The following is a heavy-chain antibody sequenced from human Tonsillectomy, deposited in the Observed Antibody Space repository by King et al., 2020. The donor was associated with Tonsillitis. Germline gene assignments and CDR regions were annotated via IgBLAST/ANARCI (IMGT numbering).Heavy chain of an antibody. Sequence: VQLVESGGGVVQPGRPLRLSCVASGFTFRSYAMHWVRQTPGKGLEWVAVISYDGNEEYYADSVKGRFTISRDNSKNTLYLQMNSLRSEDTAVYYCARLDVLLWFGEPTGGDWGQGHLVTVSS. CDR1: GFTFRSYA. D-gene: IGHD3-10*01. CDR2: ISYDGNEE. CDR3: ARLDVLLWFGEPTGGD. J-gene: IGHJ4*02. V-gene: IGHV3-30*04.